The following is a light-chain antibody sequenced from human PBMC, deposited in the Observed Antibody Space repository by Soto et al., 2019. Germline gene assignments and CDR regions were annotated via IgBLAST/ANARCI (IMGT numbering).Light chain of an antibody. V-gene: IGLV1-40*01. CDR1: SSNIGAGYD. CDR3: HSYDSILSGVV. CDR2: CNS. J-gene: IGLJ2*01. Sequence: QSVLTQPPSVSGAPGQRVTISCTGSSSNIGAGYDVHWYQQLPGTAPKLLIYCNSNRPSWVPCRFSGSKSGTSASLAITGLHADDEADYYFHSYDSILSGVVFGGGTQLTVL.